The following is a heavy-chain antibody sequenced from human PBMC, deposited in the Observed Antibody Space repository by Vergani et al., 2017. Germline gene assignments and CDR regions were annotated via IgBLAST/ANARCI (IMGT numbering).Heavy chain of an antibody. D-gene: IGHD2-8*01. J-gene: IGHJ4*02. Sequence: EVHLVESGGGLVQPGESLKLSCATSGLTFSDSAIHWVRQAPGKGLEWVSYISRSSSTIYYADSVKGRFTISRDNAKNSLHLQMNNLRAEDTAVYYCARQSRDVFCTNGVCPLGYWGQGALVTVSS. CDR3: ARQSRDVFCTNGVCPLGY. CDR2: ISRSSSTI. V-gene: IGHV3-48*01. CDR1: GLTFSDSA.